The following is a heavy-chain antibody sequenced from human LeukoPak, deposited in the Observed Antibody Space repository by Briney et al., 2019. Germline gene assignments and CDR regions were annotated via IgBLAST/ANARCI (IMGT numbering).Heavy chain of an antibody. CDR3: ATPIYDYVWGSYRYKYDY. Sequence: GGSLRLSCAASGFTFSSYAMSWVRQAPGKGLEWVSAISGSGGSTYYADSVKGRFTISRDNSKNTLYLQMNSLRAEDTAVYYCATPIYDYVWGSYRYKYDYWGQGILVTVSS. J-gene: IGHJ4*02. V-gene: IGHV3-23*01. CDR2: ISGSGGST. D-gene: IGHD3-16*02. CDR1: GFTFSSYA.